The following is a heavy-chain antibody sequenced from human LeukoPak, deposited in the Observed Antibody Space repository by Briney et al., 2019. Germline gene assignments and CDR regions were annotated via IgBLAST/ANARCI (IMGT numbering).Heavy chain of an antibody. V-gene: IGHV3-9*03. CDR1: GFTFDDYA. CDR3: ARGRYYHDTSGYYSLDY. D-gene: IGHD3-22*01. Sequence: GGSLRLSCAASGFTFDDYAMHWVRHAPRKGLEWVSSISWNGNSIDYADSVKGRLTISRDNAKNSLYLQLNSLRAEDMALYYCARGRYYHDTSGYYSLDYWGQGTLVTVSS. J-gene: IGHJ4*02. CDR2: ISWNGNSI.